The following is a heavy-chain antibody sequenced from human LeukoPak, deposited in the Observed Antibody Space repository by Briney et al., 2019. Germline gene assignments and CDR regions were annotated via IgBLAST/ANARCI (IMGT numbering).Heavy chain of an antibody. J-gene: IGHJ5*02. CDR1: GFTFSDYY. V-gene: IGHV3-11*01. Sequence: GGSLRLSCAASGFTFSDYYMSWIRQAPGKGLEWVSYISSSGNTIYYADSVKGRFTISRDNAKNSLYLQMSSLRSEDTAVYYCARDNSVGDIAWWFDPWGQGTLVTVSS. D-gene: IGHD3-16*02. CDR3: ARDNSVGDIAWWFDP. CDR2: ISSSGNTI.